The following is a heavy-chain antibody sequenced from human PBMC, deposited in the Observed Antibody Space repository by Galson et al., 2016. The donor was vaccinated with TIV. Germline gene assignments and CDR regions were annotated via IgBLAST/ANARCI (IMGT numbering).Heavy chain of an antibody. CDR1: GGSFSGYY. V-gene: IGHV4-34*01. J-gene: IGHJ6*02. CDR2: ISHSGST. Sequence: SETLSLTCAVYGGSFSGYYCSWIRQPPGKGLEWIGEISHSGSTSYNPSLESRVTISIDTSKNQFSLNLNSVPAADTAVYYCARISLRGGSSAVWGRGTTVTVSS. D-gene: IGHD2-15*01. CDR3: ARISLRGGSSAV.